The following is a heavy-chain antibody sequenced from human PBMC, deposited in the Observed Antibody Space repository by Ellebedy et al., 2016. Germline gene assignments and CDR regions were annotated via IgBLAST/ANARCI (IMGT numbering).Heavy chain of an antibody. CDR1: GFTFSSYA. J-gene: IGHJ6*02. D-gene: IGHD3-16*01. CDR3: ARGPHGGKYFIYGMDV. CDR2: ISASGGST. V-gene: IGHV3-23*01. Sequence: GESLKISXSASGFTFSSYAMSWVRQAPEKGLEWVSGISASGGSTYYADSVKGRFSISRDNSKSTLYLQMISLRGDDTAIYFCARGPHGGKYFIYGMDVWGQGTTVTVSS.